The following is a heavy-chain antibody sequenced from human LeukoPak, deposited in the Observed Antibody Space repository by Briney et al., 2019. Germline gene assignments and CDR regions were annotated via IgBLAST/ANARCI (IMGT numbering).Heavy chain of an antibody. D-gene: IGHD3-22*01. Sequence: VASVKVSCKASGGTFSSYAISWVRQAPGQGLEWMGGIIPIFGTANYAQKFQGRVTITADESTSTAYMELSSLRSEDTAVYYCARSPQYYDRWYFDLWGRGTLDTVSS. CDR2: IIPIFGTA. CDR1: GGTFSSYA. V-gene: IGHV1-69*13. J-gene: IGHJ2*01. CDR3: ARSPQYYDRWYFDL.